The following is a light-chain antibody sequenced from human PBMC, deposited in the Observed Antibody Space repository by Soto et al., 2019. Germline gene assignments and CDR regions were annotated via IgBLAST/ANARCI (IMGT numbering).Light chain of an antibody. CDR2: KIS. CDR1: QSLVYTDGNTY. J-gene: IGKJ4*01. Sequence: VMTQTPLSSPVTLGQPASISCRSSQSLVYTDGNTYLSWFHQRPGQPPRLLIYKISDRFSGVPDRFIGSVAGTDFTLKLSRVEAEDVGVYCVQTTHLPHTFGGGTKVEIK. V-gene: IGKV2-24*01. CDR3: VQTTHLPHT.